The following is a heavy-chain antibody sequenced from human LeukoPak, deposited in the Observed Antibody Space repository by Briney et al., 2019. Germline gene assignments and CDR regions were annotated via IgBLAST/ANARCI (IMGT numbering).Heavy chain of an antibody. CDR3: AKDFEGFCGGDCYSMDF. J-gene: IGHJ4*02. D-gene: IGHD2-21*02. Sequence: GRSLRLSCAASGFTFNNYVMHWVRQAPGKGLEWVALISYDGSNKYYADSVRGRFIISRDNSKNTLYLQMNSLRPEDTAVYYCAKDFEGFCGGDCYSMDFWGQGTLATVSS. CDR1: GFTFNNYV. V-gene: IGHV3-30*18. CDR2: ISYDGSNK.